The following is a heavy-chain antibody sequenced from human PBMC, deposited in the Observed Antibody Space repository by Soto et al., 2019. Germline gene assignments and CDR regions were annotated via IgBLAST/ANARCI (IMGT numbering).Heavy chain of an antibody. CDR3: ASDTRRYCTNGVCYTSDY. CDR2: IKQDGGEK. Sequence: EVQLVESGGGLVQPGGSLRLSCAASGFTFSSYWMSWVRQAPGKGLEWVANIKQDGGEKYYVDSVKGRFTISRDNAKNSLYLQMNSLRAEDTAVYYCASDTRRYCTNGVCYTSDYWGQGTLVTVSS. J-gene: IGHJ4*02. V-gene: IGHV3-7*01. CDR1: GFTFSSYW. D-gene: IGHD2-8*01.